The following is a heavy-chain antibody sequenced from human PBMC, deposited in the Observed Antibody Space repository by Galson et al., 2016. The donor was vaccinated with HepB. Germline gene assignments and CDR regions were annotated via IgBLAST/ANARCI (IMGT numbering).Heavy chain of an antibody. V-gene: IGHV3-15*07. CDR1: DFTFNNAW. Sequence: SLRLSCAASDFTFNNAWMNWVRQAPGKGLEWVGRIKSKTDGGTTDYAAPVKGRFTISRDDSKNTLYLQMNGLKTEDTAVYYCTTGKRRSLFGVVIGRGDNWFDPWGQGTLVTVSS. CDR3: TTGKRRSLFGVVIGRGDNWFDP. CDR2: IKSKTDGGTT. D-gene: IGHD3-3*01. J-gene: IGHJ5*02.